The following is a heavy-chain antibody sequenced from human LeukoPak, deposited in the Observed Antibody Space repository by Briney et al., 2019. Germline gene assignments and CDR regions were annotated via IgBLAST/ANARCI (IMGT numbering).Heavy chain of an antibody. J-gene: IGHJ4*02. V-gene: IGHV3-23*01. CDR3: AKSYCSSTSCYKGGTDY. D-gene: IGHD2-2*02. CDR1: GFTFSSYA. CDR2: ISGSGGST. Sequence: GGSLRLSCAASGFTFSSYAMSWVRQAPGKGLEWVSAISGSGGSTYYTDSVKGRFTIPRDNSKNTLYLQMNSLRAEDTAVYYCAKSYCSSTSCYKGGTDYWGQGTLVTVSS.